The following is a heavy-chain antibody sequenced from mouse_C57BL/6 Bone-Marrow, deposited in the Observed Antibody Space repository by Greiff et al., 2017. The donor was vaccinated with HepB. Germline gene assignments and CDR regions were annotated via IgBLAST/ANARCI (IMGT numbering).Heavy chain of an antibody. CDR2: INPYNGGT. Sequence: VQLQQSGPVLVKPGASVKMSCKASGYTFTDYYMNWVKQSHGKSLEWIGVINPYNGGTSYNQKFKGKATLTVDKSSSTAYMELNSLTSEDSEVYYCARTNSWFAYWGQGTLVTVSA. CDR1: GYTFTDYY. V-gene: IGHV1-19*01. J-gene: IGHJ3*01. CDR3: ARTNSWFAY.